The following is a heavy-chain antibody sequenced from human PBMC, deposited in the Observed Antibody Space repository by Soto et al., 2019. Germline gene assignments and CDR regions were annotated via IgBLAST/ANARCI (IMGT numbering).Heavy chain of an antibody. CDR1: GFIVSHNY. CDR3: ERGITGTTFDY. Sequence: PGGSLRLSCIPSGFIVSHNYMSWVRQAPGTGLEWVSVIYSSGATYYADSVKGRFTISRDDSKNTLYLQMNSLRAEDTAVYYCERGITGTTFDYWGQGTLVTVSS. CDR2: IYSSGAT. D-gene: IGHD1-20*01. V-gene: IGHV3-53*01. J-gene: IGHJ4*02.